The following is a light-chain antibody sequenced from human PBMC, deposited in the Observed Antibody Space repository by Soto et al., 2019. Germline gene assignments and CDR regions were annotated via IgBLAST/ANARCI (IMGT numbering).Light chain of an antibody. CDR3: TSSTSGSLYV. V-gene: IGLV2-14*01. J-gene: IGLJ1*01. CDR2: NVS. Sequence: QSVLTQAASVSGSPGQSITISCTGTSSVVGGYNYVSWYQQFPGKVPKLLIYNVSNRPSGVSNRFSGSKSGNTASLTISGLQAEDEADYFCTSSTSGSLYVFGTGTKGTVL. CDR1: SSVVGGYNY.